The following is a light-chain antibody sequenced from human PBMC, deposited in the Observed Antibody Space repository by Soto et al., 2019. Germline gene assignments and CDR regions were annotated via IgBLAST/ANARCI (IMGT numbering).Light chain of an antibody. CDR2: GAS. V-gene: IGKV3-20*01. Sequence: EIVLTQSPGTLSLSPGERATLSCRASQSVSSSYLAWYQQKPGQAPRLLIYGASSRATGIPDRFSGSGSGTDLPLTISRLEPEDFAVYYCQQYGSSPTTFGGGTKVEIK. J-gene: IGKJ4*01. CDR3: QQYGSSPTT. CDR1: QSVSSSY.